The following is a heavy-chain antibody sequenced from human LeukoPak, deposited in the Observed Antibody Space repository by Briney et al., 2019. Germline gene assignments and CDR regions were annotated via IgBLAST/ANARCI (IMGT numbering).Heavy chain of an antibody. J-gene: IGHJ6*03. Sequence: PGGSLRLSCAASGFTFSSYGMSWVRQAPGKGLEWVSSIIIVVGTTYYADSVKGRFTIFRDNSKNTLYLQMNSLRAEDTAVYYCSGAWNIYYYMDVWGEGTTVTVSS. CDR3: SGAWNIYYYMDV. V-gene: IGHV3-23*01. D-gene: IGHD2/OR15-2a*01. CDR2: IIIVVGTT. CDR1: GFTFSSYG.